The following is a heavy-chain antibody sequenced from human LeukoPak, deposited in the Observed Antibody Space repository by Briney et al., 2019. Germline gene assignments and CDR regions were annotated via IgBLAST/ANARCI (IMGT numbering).Heavy chain of an antibody. J-gene: IGHJ4*02. CDR1: GLTFDDYG. D-gene: IGHD1-26*01. Sequence: RAGGPLRLSCVASGLTFDDYGMSWVRQAPGKGLEWVSGINWNGGTTTYADSVKGRFTISRDNAKNSLYLQMNSLRIEDTSFYYCARNSGANVYTYSFQYWGRGTLVTVSS. CDR2: INWNGGTT. CDR3: ARNSGANVYTYSFQY. V-gene: IGHV3-20*04.